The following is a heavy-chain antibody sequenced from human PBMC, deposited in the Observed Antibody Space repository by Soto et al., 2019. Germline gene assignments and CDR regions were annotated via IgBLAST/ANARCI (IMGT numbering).Heavy chain of an antibody. CDR3: AKDILTGYYYY. CDR1: GGTFSSYT. D-gene: IGHD3-9*01. CDR2: IIPILGIA. J-gene: IGHJ4*02. Sequence: QVQLVQSGAEVKKPGSSVKVSCKASGGTFSSYTISWVRQAPGQGLEWMGRIIPILGIANYAQKFQGRVTITADKSTSTAYIELSSLRSEDTAVYYCAKDILTGYYYYWGQGTLVTVSS. V-gene: IGHV1-69*08.